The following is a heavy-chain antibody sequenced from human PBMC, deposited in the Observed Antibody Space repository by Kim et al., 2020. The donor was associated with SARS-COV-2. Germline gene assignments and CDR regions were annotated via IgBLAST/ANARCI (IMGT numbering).Heavy chain of an antibody. Sequence: GGSLRLSCAASGFTFSSYAMHWVRQAPGKGLEWVAVISYDGSNKYYADSVKGRFTISRDNSKNTLYLQMNSLRAEDTAVYYCARDTSYYFDYWGQGTLVTVSS. CDR1: GFTFSSYA. CDR3: ARDTSYYFDY. V-gene: IGHV3-30*04. CDR2: ISYDGSNK. D-gene: IGHD3-16*01. J-gene: IGHJ4*02.